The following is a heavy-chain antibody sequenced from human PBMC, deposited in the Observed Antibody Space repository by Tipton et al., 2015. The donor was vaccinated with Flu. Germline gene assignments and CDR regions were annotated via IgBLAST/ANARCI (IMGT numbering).Heavy chain of an antibody. D-gene: IGHD1-26*01. CDR2: TSGRGDST. Sequence: SLRLSCAASGFVFSSYAMSWVRQAPGKGLEWVSGTSGRGDSTWYGDSVKGRFTISRDNAKNSLYLQMNSLRAEDTAVFYCARVGVGAQFDYWGQGTLVTVSS. CDR1: GFVFSSYA. V-gene: IGHV3-23*01. J-gene: IGHJ4*02. CDR3: ARVGVGAQFDY.